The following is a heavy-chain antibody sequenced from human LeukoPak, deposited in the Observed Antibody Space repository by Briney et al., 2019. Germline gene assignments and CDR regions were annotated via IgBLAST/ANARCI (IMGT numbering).Heavy chain of an antibody. CDR2: ITSSSNTI. CDR1: GFTFSSYN. Sequence: QAGGSLRLSCAASGFTFSSYNMNWVRQAPGKGLEWVSYITSSSNTIYYADSVKGRFTISRDNAKNSLYLQMNSLRAEDTAVYYCARRKDWCTSSSCHFGFWGQGTLVTVSS. J-gene: IGHJ4*02. D-gene: IGHD2-2*01. CDR3: ARRKDWCTSSSCHFGF. V-gene: IGHV3-48*01.